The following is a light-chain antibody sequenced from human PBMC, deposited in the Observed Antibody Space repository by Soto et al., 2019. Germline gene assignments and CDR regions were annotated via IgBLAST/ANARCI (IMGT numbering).Light chain of an antibody. V-gene: IGKV3-20*01. Sequence: EIVLTQSPGTLSLSPGERATLSGRASQSVGKNYLAWYQQKPGQAPRLLIYGASSRATGIPDRFSGSGSGTDFTLTISRLEPGDFAVYYCQQYASSPITFGQGTRLEIK. CDR2: GAS. CDR3: QQYASSPIT. J-gene: IGKJ5*01. CDR1: QSVGKNY.